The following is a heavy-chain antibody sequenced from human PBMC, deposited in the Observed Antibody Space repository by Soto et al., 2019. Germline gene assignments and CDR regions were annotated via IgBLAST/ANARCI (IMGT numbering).Heavy chain of an antibody. CDR1: GFTFSSYG. Sequence: GGSLRLSCAASGFTFSSYGMHWVRQAPGKGLEWVAVIWYDGSNKYYADSVKGRFTISRDNSKNTLYLQMNSLRAEDTAVYYCARGPMVRGVIIPHFDYWGQGTLVTVSS. D-gene: IGHD3-10*01. J-gene: IGHJ4*02. V-gene: IGHV3-33*01. CDR3: ARGPMVRGVIIPHFDY. CDR2: IWYDGSNK.